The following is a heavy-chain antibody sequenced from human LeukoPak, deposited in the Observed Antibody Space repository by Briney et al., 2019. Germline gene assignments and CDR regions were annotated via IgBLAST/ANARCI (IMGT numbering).Heavy chain of an antibody. CDR1: GFSLSTSGVA. CDR3: AYRVFPRSGGNGGFDS. V-gene: IGHV2-5*01. CDR2: IYRNDNK. D-gene: IGHD4-23*01. J-gene: IGHJ4*02. Sequence: ESGPTLVKPTQTLTLTCTFSGFSLSTSGVAVDWIRQPPGKALEWLAVIYRNDNKQYRSSLRSRLSITKDTSKNQVVLTVTNMDPVDTATYYCAYRVFPRSGGNGGFDSWGQGTLVTVSS.